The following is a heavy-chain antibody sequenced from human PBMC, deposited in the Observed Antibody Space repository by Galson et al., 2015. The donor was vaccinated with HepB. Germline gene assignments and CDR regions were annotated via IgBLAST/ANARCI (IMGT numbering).Heavy chain of an antibody. CDR2: ISGSGGST. J-gene: IGHJ4*02. V-gene: IGHV3-23*01. D-gene: IGHD3-9*01. CDR3: AKSYYDILTGPDY. Sequence: SLRLSCAASGFTFSSYAMSWVRQAPGKGLEWVSAISGSGGSTYYADSVKGRFTISRDNSKNTLYLQMNSLRAEDTAVYYCAKSYYDILTGPDYWGQGTLVTVSS. CDR1: GFTFSSYA.